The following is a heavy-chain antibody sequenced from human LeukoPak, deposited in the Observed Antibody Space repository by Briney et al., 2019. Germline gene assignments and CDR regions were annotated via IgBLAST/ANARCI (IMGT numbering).Heavy chain of an antibody. CDR2: IHYSGST. CDR3: ASSKEAVDIHY. J-gene: IGHJ4*02. D-gene: IGHD5-12*01. Sequence: SETLSLTCTVSGGSISSYYWSWIRQPPGKGLEWIGYIHYSGSTNYNPSLKSRVTISVDTSKNQFSLKLSSVTAADTAVYYCASSKEAVDIHYWGQGTLVTVSS. V-gene: IGHV4-59*01. CDR1: GGSISSYY.